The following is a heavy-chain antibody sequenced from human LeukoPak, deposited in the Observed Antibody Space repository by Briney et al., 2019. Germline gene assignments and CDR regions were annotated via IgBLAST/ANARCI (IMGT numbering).Heavy chain of an antibody. Sequence: SETLALTCTVSGGSNSSHYWSWIRQPPGKGLEWIGYIYYSGSTNSNPSLKSRVTISVDTSKNQFSLKLSSVTAADTAVYYCARGGDGYTLYYFDYWGQGTLVTVSS. CDR1: GGSNSSHY. CDR3: ARGGDGYTLYYFDY. D-gene: IGHD5-24*01. CDR2: IYYSGST. V-gene: IGHV4-59*11. J-gene: IGHJ4*02.